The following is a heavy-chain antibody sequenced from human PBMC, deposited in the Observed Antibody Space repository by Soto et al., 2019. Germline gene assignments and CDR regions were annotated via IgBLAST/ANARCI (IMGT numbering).Heavy chain of an antibody. J-gene: IGHJ4*02. D-gene: IGHD1-26*01. V-gene: IGHV3-7*04. CDR1: ESSARRDW. CDR3: SGGVGDAF. Sequence: EVHLVESGGGLVQTGGSLRLSCLISESSARRDWMNWVRQAPGKGLEWVAHVNQDGSEKYYVDSVKGRFTISRDNAKNSLFLQMNSLRAEDTAMYYCSGGVGDAFWGQGTLVTVSS. CDR2: VNQDGSEK.